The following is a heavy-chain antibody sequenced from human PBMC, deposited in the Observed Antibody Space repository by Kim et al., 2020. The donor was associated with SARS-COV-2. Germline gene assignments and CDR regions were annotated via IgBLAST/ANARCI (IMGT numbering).Heavy chain of an antibody. J-gene: IGHJ4*02. V-gene: IGHV3-30*04. CDR3: ARAGGDFMVRGPRY. CDR1: GFTFSSYA. CDR2: ISYDGSNK. Sequence: GGSLRLSCAASGFTFSSYALHWVRQAPGKGLEWVAVISYDGSNKHYADSVKGRFTLSRDNSKNTLYLQMNSLRADDTAVYYCARAGGDFMVRGPRYWGQGTLVTVSS. D-gene: IGHD3-10*01.